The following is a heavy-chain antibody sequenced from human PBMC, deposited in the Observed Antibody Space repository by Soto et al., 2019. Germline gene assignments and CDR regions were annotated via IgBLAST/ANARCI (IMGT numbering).Heavy chain of an antibody. CDR3: AHKEFRTSAPFDF. Sequence: QITLKESGPALVKPTQTLTLTCTFSGFSLTTNGVGVAWIRQPPGQALEWLALINWDADRHYNPALTSRLTTTKDASKNRVGLTMTNMDPVDTATYYCAHKEFRTSAPFDFGGPGILVTVSS. CDR1: GFSLTTNGVG. CDR2: INWDADR. V-gene: IGHV2-5*02. J-gene: IGHJ4*02.